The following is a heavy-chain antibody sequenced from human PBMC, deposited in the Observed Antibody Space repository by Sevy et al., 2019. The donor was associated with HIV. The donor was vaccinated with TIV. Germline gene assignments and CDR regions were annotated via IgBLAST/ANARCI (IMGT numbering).Heavy chain of an antibody. V-gene: IGHV1-24*01. Sequence: ASVKVSCKVSGYTLPELSMHWVRQAPGKGLEWMGGFDPEDGETIYAQKFQGRVTMTEDTSTDTAYMELSSLRSEDTAVYYWATAGSCYEGYSSGWYVWYFDYWGQGTLVTVSS. J-gene: IGHJ4*02. CDR3: ATAGSCYEGYSSGWYVWYFDY. CDR1: GYTLPELS. D-gene: IGHD6-19*01. CDR2: FDPEDGET.